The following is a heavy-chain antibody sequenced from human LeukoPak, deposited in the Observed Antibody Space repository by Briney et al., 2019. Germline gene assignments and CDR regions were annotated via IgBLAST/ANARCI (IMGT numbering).Heavy chain of an antibody. CDR1: GFTFDDYS. J-gene: IGHJ4*02. V-gene: IGHV3-9*01. Sequence: GRSLRLSCAASGFTFDDYSMHWVRQAPGEGLEWVSGISWNSRTIIYADSVKGRFTISRDNAKNSLYLQMNSLRVEDAAFYYCAKAAGNYAFDYWGRGTLVTVSS. D-gene: IGHD4-11*01. CDR3: AKAAGNYAFDY. CDR2: ISWNSRTI.